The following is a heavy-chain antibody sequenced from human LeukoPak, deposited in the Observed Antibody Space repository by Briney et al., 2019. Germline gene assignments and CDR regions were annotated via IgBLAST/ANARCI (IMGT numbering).Heavy chain of an antibody. CDR2: IPYDGSYK. CDR1: GFTFSSYG. CDR3: AKRGDGEGHFDS. V-gene: IGHV3-30*18. D-gene: IGHD4-17*01. J-gene: IGHJ4*02. Sequence: GGSLRLSCTASGFTFSSYGMHWVRQAPGKGLEWVALIPYDGSYKYYIDSVKGRLTISRDNSKNTLYLQMNSLRVEDTAVYYCAKRGDGEGHFDSWGQGTLVTVSS.